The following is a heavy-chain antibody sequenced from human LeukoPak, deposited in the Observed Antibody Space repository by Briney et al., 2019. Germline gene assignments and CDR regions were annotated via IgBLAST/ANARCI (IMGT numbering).Heavy chain of an antibody. V-gene: IGHV3-9*01. CDR2: ISWNSGNI. CDR1: GFTFDDYA. CDR3: AKDMRWQLKYFQH. Sequence: GGSLRLSCAASGFTFDDYAMHWVRQAPGKGLEWVLGISWNSGNIGYADSVKGRFTISRDNAKNSLYLQMNSLRVEDTALYYCAKDMRWQLKYFQHWGQGTLVTVSS. D-gene: IGHD1-26*01. J-gene: IGHJ1*01.